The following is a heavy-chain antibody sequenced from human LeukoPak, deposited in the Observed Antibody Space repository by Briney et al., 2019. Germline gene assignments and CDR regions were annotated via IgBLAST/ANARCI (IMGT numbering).Heavy chain of an antibody. CDR1: GGSISSFY. D-gene: IGHD3-22*01. J-gene: IGHJ4*02. V-gene: IGHV4-4*07. Sequence: SETLSLTCTVSGGSISSFYWSWIRQPAGKGLEWIGRIYTSGSTYYNPSLKSRVTMSVDTSKNQFSLKLSSVTAADTAVYYCARDEYYYDSSGYYLSDYWGQGTLVTVSS. CDR3: ARDEYYYDSSGYYLSDY. CDR2: IYTSGST.